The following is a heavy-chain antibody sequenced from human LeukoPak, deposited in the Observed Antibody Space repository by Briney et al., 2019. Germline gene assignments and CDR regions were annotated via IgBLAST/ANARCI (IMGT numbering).Heavy chain of an antibody. J-gene: IGHJ5*02. CDR3: ARVPLYDFWSGYWFDSNWFDP. Sequence: PSETLSLTCTVSGGSISSSSYYWGWIRQPPGKGLEWIGSIYYSGSTYYNPSLKSRVTISVDRSKNQFSLKLSSVTAADTAVYYCARVPLYDFWSGYWFDSNWFDPWGQGTLVTVSS. CDR2: IYYSGST. V-gene: IGHV4-39*07. CDR1: GGSISSSSYY. D-gene: IGHD3-3*01.